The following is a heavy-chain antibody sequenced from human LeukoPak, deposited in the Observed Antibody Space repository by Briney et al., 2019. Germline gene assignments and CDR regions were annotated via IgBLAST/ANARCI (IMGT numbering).Heavy chain of an antibody. Sequence: KPSETLSLTCAVYGGSFSGYYWSWIRQPPGKGLEWIGEISHSGSTNYNPSLKSRVTILVDTSKNQFSLKLSSATAADTAVYYCARGSRSDFWSGYYTRVLGYFDYWGQGTLVTVSS. J-gene: IGHJ4*02. CDR3: ARGSRSDFWSGYYTRVLGYFDY. CDR1: GGSFSGYY. V-gene: IGHV4-34*01. D-gene: IGHD3-3*01. CDR2: ISHSGST.